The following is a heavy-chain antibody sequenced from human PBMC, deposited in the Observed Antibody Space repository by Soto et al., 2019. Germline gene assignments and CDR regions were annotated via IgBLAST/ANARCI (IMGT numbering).Heavy chain of an antibody. V-gene: IGHV1-2*04. CDR2: INPNSGGT. J-gene: IGHJ6*02. D-gene: IGHD2-15*01. CDR1: GYTFTGDD. Sequence: PSVHVSCNASGYTFTGDDIHWVRHAPRQELEWMGWINPNSGGTNYAQKFQCWVTMPRDTSIIRTHMHRSRLTSDDTALYFFTICSAVHYYYGLDVWGQGTPVTVSS. CDR3: TICSAVHYYYGLDV.